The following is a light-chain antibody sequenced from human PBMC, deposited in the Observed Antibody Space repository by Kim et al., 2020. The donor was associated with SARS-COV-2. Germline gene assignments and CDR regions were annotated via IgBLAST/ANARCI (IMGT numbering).Light chain of an antibody. Sequence: DIVLTQSPGTLSLSPGERATLSCRASQSVSATYLAWYQQKPGRAPRLLIYGASSRATGIPDRFSGSGSGTDFTLTISRLEPEDFAVYYCQQYGSSLLTFGGGTKVDIK. CDR3: QQYGSSLLT. V-gene: IGKV3-20*01. CDR1: QSVSATY. CDR2: GAS. J-gene: IGKJ4*01.